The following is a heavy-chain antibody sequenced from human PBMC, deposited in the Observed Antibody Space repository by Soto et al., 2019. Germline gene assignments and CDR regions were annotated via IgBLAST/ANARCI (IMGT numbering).Heavy chain of an antibody. CDR2: IIPILGIA. V-gene: IGHV1-69*08. D-gene: IGHD2-15*01. J-gene: IGHJ5*02. CDR3: ARDGGYCSGGSCWDLHWFDP. Sequence: QVQLVQSGAEVKKPGSSVKVSCKASGGTFSSYTISWVRQAPGQGLEWMGRIIPILGIANYAQKFQGRVTIPAEKSASTAYMELSSLRSEDTAVYYCARDGGYCSGGSCWDLHWFDPWGQGTLVTVSS. CDR1: GGTFSSYT.